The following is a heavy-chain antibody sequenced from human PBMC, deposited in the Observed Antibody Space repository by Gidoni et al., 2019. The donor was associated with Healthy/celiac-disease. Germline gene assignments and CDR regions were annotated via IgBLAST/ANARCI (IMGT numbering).Heavy chain of an antibody. Sequence: EVQLVESGGGLVKPGGSLRLSCAASGFTFRSYSMNWVRQAPGKGLEWVSSISSSSSYIYYADSVKGRFTISRDNAKNSLYLQMNSLRAEDTAVYYCARDDDYGVHTDYYYYGMDVWGQGTTVTVSS. V-gene: IGHV3-21*01. J-gene: IGHJ6*02. CDR1: GFTFRSYS. CDR2: ISSSSSYI. CDR3: ARDDDYGVHTDYYYYGMDV. D-gene: IGHD4-17*01.